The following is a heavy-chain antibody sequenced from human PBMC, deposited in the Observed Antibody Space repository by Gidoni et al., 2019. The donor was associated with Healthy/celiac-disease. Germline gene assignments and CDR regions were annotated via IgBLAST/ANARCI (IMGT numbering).Heavy chain of an antibody. Sequence: QVQLQESGPGLVKPSATLSLTCPVSGGSFSSYYWSWIRQPAGKGLEWIGRIYTSGSTNYNPSLKSRVTMSVDTSKNQFSLKLSSVTAADTAVYYCARDHGSYIAAAGQQGFDIWGQGTMVTVSS. V-gene: IGHV4-4*07. J-gene: IGHJ3*02. D-gene: IGHD6-13*01. CDR2: IYTSGST. CDR3: ARDHGSYIAAAGQQGFDI. CDR1: GGSFSSYY.